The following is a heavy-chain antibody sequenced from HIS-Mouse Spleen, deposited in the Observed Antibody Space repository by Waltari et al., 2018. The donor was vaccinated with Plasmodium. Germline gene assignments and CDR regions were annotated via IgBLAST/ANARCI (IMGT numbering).Heavy chain of an antibody. Sequence: EVQLVESGGGLVQPGGSRRLPCAARGFPFSRDDMAWGRQATGKGLEWVSAIGTAGDTYYPGSVKGRFTISRENAKNSLYLQMNSLRAGDTAVYYCARGPTYSSSYYFDYWGQGTLVTVSS. CDR2: IGTAGDT. V-gene: IGHV3-13*01. J-gene: IGHJ4*02. CDR1: GFPFSRDD. CDR3: ARGPTYSSSYYFDY. D-gene: IGHD6-6*01.